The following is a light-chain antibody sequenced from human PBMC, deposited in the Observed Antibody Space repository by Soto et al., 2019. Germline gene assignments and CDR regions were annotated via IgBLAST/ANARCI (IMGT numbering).Light chain of an antibody. V-gene: IGLV2-14*03. J-gene: IGLJ1*01. Sequence: QSALAQPASVSGSPGQSIPIPCTGTSSDVGAYDFVSWYQQHPDKAPKLMIYEVSNRPSGVSYRFSGSKSVNTATLTISGLQAEDEADYYCSSYTTSSTRVFGTGTKVTVL. CDR3: SSYTTSSTRV. CDR1: SSDVGAYDF. CDR2: EVS.